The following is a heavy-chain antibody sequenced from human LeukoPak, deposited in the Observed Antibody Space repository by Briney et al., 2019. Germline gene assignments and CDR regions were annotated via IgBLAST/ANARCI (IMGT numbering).Heavy chain of an antibody. J-gene: IGHJ6*02. Sequence: SETLSLTCTVSGGSISSYYWSWIRQPPGKGLEWIGYIYYSGSTNYNPSLKSRVTISVDTSKNQSSLKLSSVTVADTAVYYCAREPWDSSGWYGGYYYGMDVWGQGTTVTVSS. CDR1: GGSISSYY. CDR3: AREPWDSSGWYGGYYYGMDV. V-gene: IGHV4-59*01. CDR2: IYYSGST. D-gene: IGHD6-19*01.